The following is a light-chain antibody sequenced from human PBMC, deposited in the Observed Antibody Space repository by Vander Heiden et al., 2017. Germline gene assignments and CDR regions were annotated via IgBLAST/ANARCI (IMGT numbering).Light chain of an antibody. J-gene: IGKJ2*01. CDR3: QQYNSYPYT. CDR1: QSISSW. V-gene: IGKV1-5*01. Sequence: DIQMPQSPSTLSASVGDRVTITCRASQSISSWLAWYQQKPGKAPKLLIYDASSLESGFPSRFSGSGSGTEFTLTISSLQPDDFATYYCQQYNSYPYTFGQGTKLEIK. CDR2: DAS.